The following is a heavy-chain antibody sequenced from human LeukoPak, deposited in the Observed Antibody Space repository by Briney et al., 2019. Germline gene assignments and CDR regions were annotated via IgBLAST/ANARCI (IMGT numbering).Heavy chain of an antibody. CDR1: GGSISSGDYY. J-gene: IGHJ4*02. CDR2: IYYSGST. V-gene: IGHV4-30-4*01. D-gene: IGHD3-9*01. CDR3: ARGRTYYDILTGYNPLGFDY. Sequence: PSETLSLTCTVSGGSISSGDYYWSWIRQPPGKGLEWIGYIYYSGSTYYNPSLKSRVTKSVDTSKNQFSLKLSSVTAADTAVYYCARGRTYYDILTGYNPLGFDYWGQGTLVTVSS.